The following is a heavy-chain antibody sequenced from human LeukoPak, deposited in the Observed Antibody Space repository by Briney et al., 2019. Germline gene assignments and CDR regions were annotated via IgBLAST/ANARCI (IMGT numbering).Heavy chain of an antibody. CDR1: GFTFSSYA. J-gene: IGHJ4*02. V-gene: IGHV3-23*01. CDR2: ISGSGGST. CDR3: AKMVSSNYYDSSFHFDY. Sequence: PGGSLRLSCAASGFTFSSYAMSWVRQAPGKGLEWVSAISGSGGSTYYADSVKGRFTISRDNSKNTLYLQMNSLRVEDTAVYYCAKMVSSNYYDSSFHFDYWGQGTLVTVSS. D-gene: IGHD3-22*01.